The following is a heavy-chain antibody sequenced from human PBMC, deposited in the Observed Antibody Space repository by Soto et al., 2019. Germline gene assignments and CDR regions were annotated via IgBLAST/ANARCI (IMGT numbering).Heavy chain of an antibody. Sequence: SETLSLTCTVSGGSISSYYWSWIRQPPGKGLEWIGYIYYSGSTNYNPSLKSRVTISVDTSKNQFSLKLSSVTAADTAVYYCARGVVAITTWWFDPWGQGTLVTVSS. J-gene: IGHJ5*02. CDR1: GGSISSYY. CDR2: IYYSGST. V-gene: IGHV4-59*01. CDR3: ARGVVAITTWWFDP. D-gene: IGHD3-22*01.